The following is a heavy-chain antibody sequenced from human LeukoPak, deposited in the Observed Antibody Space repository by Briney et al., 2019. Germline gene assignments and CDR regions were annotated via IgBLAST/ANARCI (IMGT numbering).Heavy chain of an antibody. Sequence: ASVKVSCKASGGTFSSYAISWVRQAPGQGLEWMGGIIPIFGTANYAQKFQGRVTITADESTSTAYMELSSLRSEDTAVYYCARGFDNDEEWYFQHWGQGTLVTVFS. J-gene: IGHJ1*01. CDR2: IIPIFGTA. D-gene: IGHD3-9*01. CDR3: ARGFDNDEEWYFQH. CDR1: GGTFSSYA. V-gene: IGHV1-69*01.